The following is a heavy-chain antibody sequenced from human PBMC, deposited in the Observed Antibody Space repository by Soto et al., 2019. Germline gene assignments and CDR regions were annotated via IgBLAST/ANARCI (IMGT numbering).Heavy chain of an antibody. CDR3: AKDGLLGGIGY. V-gene: IGHV3-9*01. CDR1: GFTFDDYA. J-gene: IGHJ4*02. D-gene: IGHD2-15*01. Sequence: EVQLVESGGGLVQPGRSLRLSCAASGFTFDDYAMHWVRQAPGKGLEWVSGISWNSGSIGYADSVKGRFTISRDNAKNSLYLQMNSLRAEDTALYYCAKDGLLGGIGYWGQGTLVTVSS. CDR2: ISWNSGSI.